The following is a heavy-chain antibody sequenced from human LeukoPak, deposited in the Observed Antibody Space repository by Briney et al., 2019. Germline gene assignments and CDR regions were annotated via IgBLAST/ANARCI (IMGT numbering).Heavy chain of an antibody. V-gene: IGHV1-46*01. J-gene: IGHJ4*02. CDR3: ASVRYSSGWYFDY. CDR2: ITPSGGNT. Sequence: ASVKVSCKAFGPTFTSYYFHWVRQAPGQGLEWMGVITPSGGNTIYAEKFQGRLTMTRDMSTSTVYMELSSLRSEDTAVYYCASVRYSSGWYFDYWGQGTLVTVSS. D-gene: IGHD6-19*01. CDR1: GPTFTSYY.